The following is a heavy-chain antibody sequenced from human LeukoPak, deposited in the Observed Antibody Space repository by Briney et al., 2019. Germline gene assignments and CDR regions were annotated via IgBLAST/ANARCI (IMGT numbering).Heavy chain of an antibody. Sequence: GGSLRLSCAASGFTFSNYAMRWVRQAPGKGLEWVSGISGSGDSTYYADSVKGRFTISRDNAKNTLYLQMNSLRAEDTAVYYCARRSGIAVAGAFDYWGQGTLVTVSS. J-gene: IGHJ4*02. D-gene: IGHD6-19*01. CDR2: ISGSGDST. V-gene: IGHV3-23*01. CDR1: GFTFSNYA. CDR3: ARRSGIAVAGAFDY.